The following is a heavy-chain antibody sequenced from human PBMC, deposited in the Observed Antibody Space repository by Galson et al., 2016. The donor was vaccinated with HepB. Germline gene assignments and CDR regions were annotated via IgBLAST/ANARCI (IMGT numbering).Heavy chain of an antibody. D-gene: IGHD5-12*01. CDR1: GFTFTSYW. V-gene: IGHV3-33*08. Sequence: SLRLSCAASGFTFTSYWMTWVRQTPGKGLEWAAGIWYDGSKKYYADSVQGRFTISRDNYRNMLFLEVNSPRAEDSAVYYCARDNFGYEGIGGACDIWGQGTMLVVSS. CDR2: IWYDGSKK. CDR3: ARDNFGYEGIGGACDI. J-gene: IGHJ3*02.